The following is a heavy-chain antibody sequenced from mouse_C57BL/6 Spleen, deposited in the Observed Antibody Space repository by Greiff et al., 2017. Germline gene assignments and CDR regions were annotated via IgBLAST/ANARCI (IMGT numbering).Heavy chain of an antibody. Sequence: QVQLKQPGAELVRPGSSVKLSCKASGYTFTSYWMHWVKQRPIQGLEWIGNIDPSDSETHYNQKFKDKATLTVDKSSSTAYMQLSSLTSEDSAVYYCARTGDYAGFAYWGQGTLVTVSA. J-gene: IGHJ3*01. D-gene: IGHD2-4*01. CDR1: GYTFTSYW. CDR3: ARTGDYAGFAY. V-gene: IGHV1-52*01. CDR2: IDPSDSET.